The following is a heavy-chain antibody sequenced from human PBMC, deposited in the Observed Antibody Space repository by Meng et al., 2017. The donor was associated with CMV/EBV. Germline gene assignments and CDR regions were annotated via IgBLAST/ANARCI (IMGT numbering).Heavy chain of an antibody. CDR3: ARESTIFGVVIPNYYYYGMDV. J-gene: IGHJ6*02. D-gene: IGHD3-3*01. CDR2: TSSSSSYI. CDR1: GFTFSSYS. V-gene: IGHV3-21*01. Sequence: GESLKISCAASGFTFSSYSMNWVRQAPGKGLEWVSSTSSSSSYIYYADSVKGRFTISRDNAKNSLYLQMNSLRAEDTAVYYCARESTIFGVVIPNYYYYGMDVWGQGTTVTVSS.